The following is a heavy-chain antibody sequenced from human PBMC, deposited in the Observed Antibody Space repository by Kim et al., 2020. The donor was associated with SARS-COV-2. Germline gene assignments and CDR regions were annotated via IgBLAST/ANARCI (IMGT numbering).Heavy chain of an antibody. Sequence: SVKVSCKASGGTFSTYLVSWRRQAPGQGPEWLGRILPVLGTTDYAQKFQDRVTINADKSTGTAYMELRSLRFEDTAVYYCARDMGVAAAGYFHYWGQGT. CDR2: ILPVLGTT. J-gene: IGHJ4*02. D-gene: IGHD6-13*01. CDR3: ARDMGVAAAGYFHY. V-gene: IGHV1-69*08. CDR1: GGTFSTYL.